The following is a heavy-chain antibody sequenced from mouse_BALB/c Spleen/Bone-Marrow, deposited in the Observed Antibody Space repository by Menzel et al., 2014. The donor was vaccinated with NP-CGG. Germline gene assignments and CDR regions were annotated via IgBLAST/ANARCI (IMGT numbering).Heavy chain of an antibody. CDR1: GFSLTGYG. Sequence: VKLVESGPGLVAPSQSLSITCTVSGFSLTGYGVSWVRQPPGKGLEWLGMIWGDGSTDYNSALKSRLSISKDNSKSQVFLKMNSLQTYDTARYYCARDSFLITRALDYWGQGTSVTVSS. J-gene: IGHJ4*01. CDR3: ARDSFLITRALDY. V-gene: IGHV2-6-7*01. D-gene: IGHD2-4*01. CDR2: IWGDGST.